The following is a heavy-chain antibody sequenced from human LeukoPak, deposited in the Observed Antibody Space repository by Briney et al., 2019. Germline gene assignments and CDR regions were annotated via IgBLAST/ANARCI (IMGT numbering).Heavy chain of an antibody. CDR3: ARVSDISVAAYFDY. V-gene: IGHV3-20*04. CDR2: INWNGGRI. Sequence: GGSLRLSCAASGLTFDDYDMSWVRQAPGKGLEWVSNINWNGGRIGYADSVKGRFTISRDNAKNSLYLQMNSLRAEDTALYYCARVSDISVAAYFDYWGQGTLVTVSS. D-gene: IGHD6-19*01. CDR1: GLTFDDYD. J-gene: IGHJ4*02.